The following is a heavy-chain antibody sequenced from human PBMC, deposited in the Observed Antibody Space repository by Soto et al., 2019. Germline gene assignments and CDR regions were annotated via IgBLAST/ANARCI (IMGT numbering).Heavy chain of an antibody. D-gene: IGHD2-2*01. CDR2: ISWNSGNI. CDR3: TKWASTSCFSAFDL. J-gene: IGHJ3*01. CDR1: GVTFDDYA. Sequence: EVQLVESGGGVVQPGRSLRLSCSASGVTFDDYAMNWVRQAPGKGLEWVSSISWNSGNIVYADSVRGRFTISRDNAKTSLHLQMNSLRAEDPALYYCTKWASTSCFSAFDLRGQGTMVTVSS. V-gene: IGHV3-9*01.